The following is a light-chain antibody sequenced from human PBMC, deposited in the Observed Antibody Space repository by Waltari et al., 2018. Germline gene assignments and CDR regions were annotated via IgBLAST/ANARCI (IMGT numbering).Light chain of an antibody. V-gene: IGKV4-1*01. CDR3: HQYYDIPYS. Sequence: DIVMTQSPDSLAVSLGERATINCKSSRTVLPSPTNTSYFGWYQQKPGQPPKRLIYWASTREAGVPDRFSGSGSGTDFTLTISSLQAEDVAVYYCHQYYDIPYSFGQGTKLEIK. CDR2: WAS. J-gene: IGKJ2*03. CDR1: RTVLPSPTNTSY.